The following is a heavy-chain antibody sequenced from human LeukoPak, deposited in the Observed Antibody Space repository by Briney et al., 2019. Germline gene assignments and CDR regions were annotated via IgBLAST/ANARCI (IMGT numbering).Heavy chain of an antibody. J-gene: IGHJ5*01. Sequence: SVKVSCKTSGGAFKNYALSWVRQAPGQGLEWMGRIMPLLQTTDYAQQFQGRLTITADKSTSTAYMELRSLRSEDAALYFCARAGNGWFDSWGQGTLVTVSS. CDR3: ARAGNGWFDS. CDR1: GGAFKNYA. CDR2: IMPLLQTT. V-gene: IGHV1-69*04.